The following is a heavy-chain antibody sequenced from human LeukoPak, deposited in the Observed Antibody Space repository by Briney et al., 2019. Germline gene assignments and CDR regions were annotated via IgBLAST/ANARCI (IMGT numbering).Heavy chain of an antibody. CDR2: INPNGGRA. V-gene: IGHV1-46*01. CDR1: GYTFTGYY. J-gene: IGHJ5*02. D-gene: IGHD3-3*01. CDR3: ARGYDFWTGYLIDP. Sequence: GASVKVSCKASGYTFTGYYMHWVRQAPAQGLEWLGIINPNGGRATYAPKFQDRLTMTRDMSTSTVYMELTSLRSEDTAVYYCARGYDFWTGYLIDPWGQGTLVTVSS.